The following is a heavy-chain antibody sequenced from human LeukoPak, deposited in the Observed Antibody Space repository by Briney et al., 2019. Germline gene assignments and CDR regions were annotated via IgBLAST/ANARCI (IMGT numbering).Heavy chain of an antibody. V-gene: IGHV4-30-2*01. CDR3: ARPRRNMSHAFDI. CDR2: IYHSGST. J-gene: IGHJ3*02. Sequence: PSETLSLTCTVSGGSISSGGYSWSWIRRPPGKGLEWIGYIYHSGSTYYNPSLNSRVTISVDRSKNQFALKLSSVTAADTAVYYCARPRRNMSHAFDIWGQGTMVTVSS. CDR1: GGSISSGGYS. D-gene: IGHD2/OR15-2a*01.